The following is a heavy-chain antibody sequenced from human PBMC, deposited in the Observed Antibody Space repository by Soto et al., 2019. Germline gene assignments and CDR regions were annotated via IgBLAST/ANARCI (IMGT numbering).Heavy chain of an antibody. V-gene: IGHV1-2*04. J-gene: IGHJ6*01. Sequence: ASVKVSCKASGYSFTDYHIHWVRQAPGQGLGWLGRINPKSGGTSTAQKFQGWVTMTTDTSISTASMEMTRLTSDDTAIYYCARGDSTDCSNGVCSFFYNHDMDVW. CDR3: ARGDSTDCSNGVCSFFYNHDMDV. CDR2: INPKSGGT. CDR1: GYSFTDYH. D-gene: IGHD2-8*01.